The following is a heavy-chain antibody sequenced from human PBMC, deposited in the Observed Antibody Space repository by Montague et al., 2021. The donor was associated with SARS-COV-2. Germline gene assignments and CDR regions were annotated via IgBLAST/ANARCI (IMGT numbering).Heavy chain of an antibody. CDR3: ARSRANVPSRTGFDY. CDR2: MYYTGHT. J-gene: IGHJ4*02. D-gene: IGHD2-2*01. V-gene: IGHV4-61*01. CDR1: GASVASGNFY. Sequence: SETLSLTCTVSGASVASGNFYWSWIRQPPGKGLEWIGYMYYTGHTNYNPSLESRVTMPVDPSKNQFSLTLTSVTAADTAVYYCARSRANVPSRTGFDYWGQGVLVTVSS.